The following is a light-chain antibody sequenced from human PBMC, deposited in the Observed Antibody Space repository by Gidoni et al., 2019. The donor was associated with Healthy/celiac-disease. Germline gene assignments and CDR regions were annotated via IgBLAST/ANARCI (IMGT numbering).Light chain of an antibody. Sequence: SYVLTQPPSVSVAPGKTARITCGGNNIGSKSVHWYQQKPGPAPVLVIYYDIDRPSGIPERFSGSNSGNTATLTISRVEAGDEADYYCQVWDSSSDPPYVFGTGTKVTVL. J-gene: IGLJ1*01. CDR2: YDI. V-gene: IGLV3-21*04. CDR1: NIGSKS. CDR3: QVWDSSSDPPYV.